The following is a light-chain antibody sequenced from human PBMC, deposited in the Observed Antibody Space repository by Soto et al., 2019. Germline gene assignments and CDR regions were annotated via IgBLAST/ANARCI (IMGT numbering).Light chain of an antibody. CDR1: QSVSNN. CDR2: AAS. Sequence: EIVMTQSPATLSVSPGERGTLSCRASQSVSNNLAWYQQKPGQAPRLLIYAASSRATGIPDRFSGSGSGTDFTLTISRLEPEDFAVYYCQQYGSSPITFGQGTRLEIK. J-gene: IGKJ5*01. CDR3: QQYGSSPIT. V-gene: IGKV3-20*01.